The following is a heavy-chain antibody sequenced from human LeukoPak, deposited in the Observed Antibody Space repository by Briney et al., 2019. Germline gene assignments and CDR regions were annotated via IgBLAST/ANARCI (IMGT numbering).Heavy chain of an antibody. CDR2: IIPIFGTA. CDR1: GYTFSSLD. CDR3: ASEGSIAARLDAFDI. J-gene: IGHJ3*02. V-gene: IGHV1-69*13. D-gene: IGHD6-6*01. Sequence: SVKVSCKASGYTFSSLDIDWVRQAPGQGLEWMGGIIPIFGTANYAQKFQGRVTITADESTSTAYMELSSLRSEDTAVYYCASEGSIAARLDAFDIWGQGTMVTVSS.